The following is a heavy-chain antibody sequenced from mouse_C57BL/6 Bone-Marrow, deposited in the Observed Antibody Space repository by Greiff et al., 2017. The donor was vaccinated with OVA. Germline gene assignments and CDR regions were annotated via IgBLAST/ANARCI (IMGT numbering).Heavy chain of an antibody. Sequence: EVQLVESEGGLVQPGSSMKLSCTASGFTFSDYSMAWVRQVPAKSLEWVANINYDGSSTYYLDSLKSRFIISRDNAKNILYLQMSSLTSEDTATYYCARDLLHAMDYWGQGTSVTVSS. CDR3: ARDLLHAMDY. CDR1: GFTFSDYS. CDR2: INYDGSST. D-gene: IGHD2-1*01. V-gene: IGHV5-16*01. J-gene: IGHJ4*01.